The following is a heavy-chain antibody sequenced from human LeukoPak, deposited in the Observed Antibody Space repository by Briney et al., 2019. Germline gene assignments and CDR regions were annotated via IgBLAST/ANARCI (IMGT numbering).Heavy chain of an antibody. CDR3: ARYSSNHLDF. D-gene: IGHD1-14*01. J-gene: IGHJ4*02. CDR2: INPDDSDT. CDR1: GYNFSRYW. Sequence: GESLKISCKGSGYNFSRYWIGWVRQMPGKGLEWMGIINPDDSDTRYSPSFQGQATISADESTRIAYLQWSSLKASDTAMYYCARYSSNHLDFWGQGTLVTVSS. V-gene: IGHV5-51*01.